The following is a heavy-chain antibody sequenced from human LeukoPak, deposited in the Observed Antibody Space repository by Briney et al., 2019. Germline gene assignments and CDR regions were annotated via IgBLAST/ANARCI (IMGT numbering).Heavy chain of an antibody. V-gene: IGHV1-69*04. CDR3: ASSPITMIVVAKNWFDP. Sequence: GASVKVSCKASGGTFSSYAISWVRRAPGQGLEWMGRIIPILGIANYAQKFQGRVTITADKSTSTAYMELSSLRSEDTAVYYCASSPITMIVVAKNWFDPWGQGTLVTVSS. J-gene: IGHJ5*02. CDR1: GGTFSSYA. CDR2: IIPILGIA. D-gene: IGHD3-22*01.